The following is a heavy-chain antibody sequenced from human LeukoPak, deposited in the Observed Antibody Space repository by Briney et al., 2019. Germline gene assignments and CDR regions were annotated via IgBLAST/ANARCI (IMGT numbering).Heavy chain of an antibody. J-gene: IGHJ2*01. V-gene: IGHV4-34*01. CDR2: IYYSGRT. Sequence: SETLSLTCAVYGGSFSGYYWSWIRQPPGKGLEWIGNIYYSGRTYYNPSLKSRVTISVDTSRNQFSLKLSSVTATDTAVYYCARGVSMIVVVIHDWYFDLWGRGTLVTVSS. D-gene: IGHD3-22*01. CDR3: ARGVSMIVVVIHDWYFDL. CDR1: GGSFSGYY.